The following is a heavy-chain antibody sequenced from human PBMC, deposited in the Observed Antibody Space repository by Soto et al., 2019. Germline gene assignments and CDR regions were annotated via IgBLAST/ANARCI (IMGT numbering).Heavy chain of an antibody. J-gene: IGHJ4*02. V-gene: IGHV3-48*03. D-gene: IGHD4-17*01. CDR3: ARVNTVTSSISFDY. Sequence: GGSLRLSCAASGFTFSSDEMNWVRQAPGKGLEWVSYISRSGSTIYYADSVKGRFTISRDNAKNSLYLQMNSLRAEDTAVYYCARVNTVTSSISFDYWGQGTLVTVSS. CDR2: ISRSGSTI. CDR1: GFTFSSDE.